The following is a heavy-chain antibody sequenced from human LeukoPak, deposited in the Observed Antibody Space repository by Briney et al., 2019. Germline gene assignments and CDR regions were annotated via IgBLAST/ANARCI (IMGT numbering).Heavy chain of an antibody. V-gene: IGHV3-30*03. CDR3: APTYKWNYFGVDY. J-gene: IGHJ4*02. CDR1: GFTFSSYS. CDR2: ISYDGGIK. Sequence: PGGSLRLSCAASGFTFSSYSMNWVRQAPGKGLEWVAVISYDGGIKYYAGSVKGRFTISRDNSKNTLYLQMNILRPEDTAMYYCAPTYKWNYFGVDYWGQGTLVTVSS. D-gene: IGHD1-20*01.